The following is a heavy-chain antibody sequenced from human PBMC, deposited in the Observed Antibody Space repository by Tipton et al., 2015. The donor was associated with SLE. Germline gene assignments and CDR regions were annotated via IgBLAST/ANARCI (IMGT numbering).Heavy chain of an antibody. D-gene: IGHD4-23*01. CDR1: GFTFSYYW. V-gene: IGHV3-74*03. CDR2: IDTDGNSA. Sequence: SLRLSCAASGFTFSYYWMHWVRQVPGKGLVWVSGIDTDGNSATYADSVKGRFTISRDNSKNSLYLQMNSLRAEDTALYYCAKGDYGGNSVLVGYFQHWGQGTLVTVSS. J-gene: IGHJ1*01. CDR3: AKGDYGGNSVLVGYFQH.